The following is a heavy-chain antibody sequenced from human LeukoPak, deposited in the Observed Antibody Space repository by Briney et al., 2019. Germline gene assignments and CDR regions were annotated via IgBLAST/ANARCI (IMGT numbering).Heavy chain of an antibody. J-gene: IGHJ4*02. V-gene: IGHV3-66*02. CDR1: GFTVSSNY. Sequence: GGSLRLSCAASGFTVSSNYMSWVRQAPGKGLEWVSVIYSGGSTYYADSVKGRFTISRDNSKNTLYLQMNSLRAEGTAVYYCARDSRLSTGVSDYWGQGTLVTVSS. CDR2: IYSGGST. D-gene: IGHD1-14*01. CDR3: ARDSRLSTGVSDY.